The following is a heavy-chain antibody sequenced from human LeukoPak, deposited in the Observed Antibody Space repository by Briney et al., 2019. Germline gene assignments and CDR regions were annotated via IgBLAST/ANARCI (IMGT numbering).Heavy chain of an antibody. CDR3: ATSLGGELRLFDY. D-gene: IGHD1-7*01. CDR2: ISGSGDST. CDR1: GFTFSSYA. V-gene: IGHV3-23*01. J-gene: IGHJ4*02. Sequence: HPGGSLRLSCAASGFTFSSYAMNWVRQAPGKGLEWVSTISGSGDSTYYADSVKGRFTISRDNSKNTLYLQMNSLRAEDTAVYYCATSLGGELRLFDYWGQGTLVTVSS.